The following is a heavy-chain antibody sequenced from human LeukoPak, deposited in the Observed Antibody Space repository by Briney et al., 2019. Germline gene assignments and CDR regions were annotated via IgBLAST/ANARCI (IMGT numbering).Heavy chain of an antibody. Sequence: ASVKVSCKASGGTFSSYAISWVRQAPGQGLEWMGGIIPIFGTANYAQKFQGRVTITADESTSTAYMELSSLRSEDTAVYYCASLLGPYYFDYWGQGTLVTVFS. CDR3: ASLLGPYYFDY. CDR2: IIPIFGTA. J-gene: IGHJ4*02. D-gene: IGHD3-16*01. V-gene: IGHV1-69*01. CDR1: GGTFSSYA.